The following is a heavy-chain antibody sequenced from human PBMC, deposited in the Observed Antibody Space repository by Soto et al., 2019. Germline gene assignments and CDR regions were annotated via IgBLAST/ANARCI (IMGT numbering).Heavy chain of an antibody. V-gene: IGHV4-4*02. J-gene: IGHJ4*02. CDR1: GASVSSTYW. D-gene: IGHD6-13*01. CDR2: INHRGSA. CDR3: ARYNAASGTYYFDY. Sequence: SETLSLTCAVSGASVSSTYWWSWVRQPPGKGPEWIGEINHRGSANYNPSLKSRVTMSLDISKSQFSLRLTSVTAADTAVYFCARYNAASGTYYFDYWGQGTLVTVSS.